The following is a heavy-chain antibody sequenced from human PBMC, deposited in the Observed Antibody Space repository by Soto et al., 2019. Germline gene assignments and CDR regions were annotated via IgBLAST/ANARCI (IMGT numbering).Heavy chain of an antibody. CDR3: ARGWFGPDV. CDR2: IDKVGTDS. J-gene: IGHJ6*03. V-gene: IGHV3-74*01. D-gene: IGHD3-10*01. Sequence: EVQLVESGGGLVQPGGSLRLSCAASEFTFSGRSVHWVRQAPGKGLVWVSGIDKVGTDSTYADSVKGRFTRSRDNAKNTVYLQMNSLIVEDTAVYYWARGWFGPDVWGNGTTVTVSS. CDR1: EFTFSGRS.